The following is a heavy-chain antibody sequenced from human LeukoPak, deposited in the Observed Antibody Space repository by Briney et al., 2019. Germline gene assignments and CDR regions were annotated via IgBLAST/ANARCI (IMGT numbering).Heavy chain of an antibody. V-gene: IGHV1-2*04. D-gene: IGHD5-18*01. CDR2: INPNSGGT. Sequence: ASVKASCKASGYTFTGYYMHWVRQAPGQGLEWMGWINPNSGGTNYAQKFQGWVTMTRDTSISTAYMELSRLRSDDTAVYYCARRDVDTADYFDYWGQGTLVTVSS. CDR1: GYTFTGYY. J-gene: IGHJ4*02. CDR3: ARRDVDTADYFDY.